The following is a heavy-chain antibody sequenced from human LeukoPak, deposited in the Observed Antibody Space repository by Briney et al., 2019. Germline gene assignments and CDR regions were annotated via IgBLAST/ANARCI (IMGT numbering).Heavy chain of an antibody. D-gene: IGHD3-22*01. Sequence: PGGSLRLSCAASGFSFGGYEMNWVRQAPGKGLEWVSYISTTGSTVYYADSVEVRFTISRDNAKNLLYLQMNSLRAEDAAVYYCAKDFPHYYESSHGMDAWGQGTTVTVSS. CDR3: AKDFPHYYESSHGMDA. CDR2: ISTTGSTV. CDR1: GFSFGGYE. J-gene: IGHJ6*02. V-gene: IGHV3-48*03.